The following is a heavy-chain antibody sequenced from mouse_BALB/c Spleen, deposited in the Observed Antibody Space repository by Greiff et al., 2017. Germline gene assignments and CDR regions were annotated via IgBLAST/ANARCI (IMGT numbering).Heavy chain of an antibody. Sequence: EVQRVESGADLVKPGGSLKISCKASGFTFTDYTMHWVQQSPGKSLEWIGYIYPYNGGTGYNQKFKSKATLTVDTSSSTAYMRLRSLTSEDSAVYCCASGNYAMDYWGQGTSVTVSS. CDR2: IYPYNGGT. D-gene: IGHD1-1*02. V-gene: IGHV1S29*02. J-gene: IGHJ4*01. CDR3: ASGNYAMDY. CDR1: GFTFTDYT.